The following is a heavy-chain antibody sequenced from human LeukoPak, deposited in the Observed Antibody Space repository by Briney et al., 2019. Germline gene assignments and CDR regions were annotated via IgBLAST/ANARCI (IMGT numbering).Heavy chain of an antibody. CDR1: GGSISTYF. J-gene: IGHJ4*02. Sequence: SETLSLTCTVSGGSISTYFWSWIREPPGKGLEWIGHIYYSGSTTYNPSLKSRVAISVDASKNQFSLKLSSVTAADTAVYYCARHKTGGTYPLDYWGQGTLVTVSS. V-gene: IGHV4-59*08. D-gene: IGHD1-26*01. CDR2: IYYSGST. CDR3: ARHKTGGTYPLDY.